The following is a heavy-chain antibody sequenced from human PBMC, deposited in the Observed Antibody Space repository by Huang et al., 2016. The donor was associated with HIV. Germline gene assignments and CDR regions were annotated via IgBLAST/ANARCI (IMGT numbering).Heavy chain of an antibody. Sequence: QLHLPQSGPGLVRPSETLSLICTVSGGSITSSNPYWGWIRQTPGKGLEWIGNFYYRGDAYYTPSIKNRVSIAIDTSKRQFSLRLSSVIATDTAVYYCASGEYGKNAYDIWGQGTVVTVSA. CDR1: GGSITSSNPY. CDR3: ASGEYGKNAYDI. V-gene: IGHV4-39*01. D-gene: IGHD2-2*01. J-gene: IGHJ3*02. CDR2: FYYRGDA.